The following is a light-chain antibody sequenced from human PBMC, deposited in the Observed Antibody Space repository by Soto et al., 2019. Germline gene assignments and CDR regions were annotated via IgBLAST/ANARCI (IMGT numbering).Light chain of an antibody. V-gene: IGKV3-11*01. CDR3: QQRRNWPLT. CDR1: QSVSSY. Sequence: EIVLTQSPATLSLSPGERATLSCRASQSVSSYLAWYQQKPGQAPRLLIYDASNRATGIPARFSGGGSGTDFTLTISSLEPEDFAVFYCQQRRNWPLTFGPGTKVDIK. J-gene: IGKJ3*01. CDR2: DAS.